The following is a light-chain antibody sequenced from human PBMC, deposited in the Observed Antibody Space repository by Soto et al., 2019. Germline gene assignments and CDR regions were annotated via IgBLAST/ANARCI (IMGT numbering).Light chain of an antibody. V-gene: IGKV1-5*01. CDR1: QSVSSR. J-gene: IGKJ4*01. CDR3: QQYYSYPQS. CDR2: GAS. Sequence: DNHMTQSPSTLSASLRDRVTITFRASQSVSSRLAWYQQKPGKAPRLLIYGASTWQTGIPARFSGSGSGTEFTLTISCLQSEDFATYYCQQYYSYPQSFGGGTKVDIK.